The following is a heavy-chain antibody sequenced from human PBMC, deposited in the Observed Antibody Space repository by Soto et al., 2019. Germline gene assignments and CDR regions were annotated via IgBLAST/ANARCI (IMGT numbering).Heavy chain of an antibody. V-gene: IGHV1-8*01. D-gene: IGHD2-15*01. CDR1: GYTFTSYD. Sequence: GASVKVSCKASGYTFTSYDINWVRQATGQGLEWMGWMNPNSGNTGYAQRFQGRVTMTRNTSISTAYMELSSLRSEDTAVYYCARGIVVVVAATRQFRFDPWGQGTLVTV. J-gene: IGHJ5*02. CDR3: ARGIVVVVAATRQFRFDP. CDR2: MNPNSGNT.